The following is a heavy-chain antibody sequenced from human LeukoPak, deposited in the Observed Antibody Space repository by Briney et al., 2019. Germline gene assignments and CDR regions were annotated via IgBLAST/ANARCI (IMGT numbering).Heavy chain of an antibody. CDR2: IYSGGRT. D-gene: IGHD2-2*01. J-gene: IGHJ2*01. V-gene: IGHV3-53*01. CDR3: AGGGSTWDWYFDL. Sequence: GGSLRLSCAASGFIFSTYYMTWVRQAPGKGLEWVSVIYSGGRTKYADSVKGRFTISRDNSKNTVSLQINNLRAEDTALYYCAGGGSTWDWYFDLWGRGTLVTVSS. CDR1: GFIFSTYY.